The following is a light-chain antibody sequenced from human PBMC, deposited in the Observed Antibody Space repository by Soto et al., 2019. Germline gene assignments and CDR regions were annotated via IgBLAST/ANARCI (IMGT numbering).Light chain of an antibody. CDR2: SAS. J-gene: IGKJ5*01. CDR3: QQSLTMPIT. V-gene: IGKV1-39*01. CDR1: QSINNY. Sequence: IQMTQSPASLSVSVGDRVTITCRARQSINNYLNWDLQRPGQAPKLLIRSASTLQRGVPSRFSGSGSRTEFTLTIADLQPDDFGTYYCQQSLTMPITFGHGPRLDIK.